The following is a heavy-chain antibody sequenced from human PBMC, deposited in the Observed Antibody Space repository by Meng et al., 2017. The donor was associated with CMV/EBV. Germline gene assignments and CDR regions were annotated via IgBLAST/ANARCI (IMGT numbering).Heavy chain of an antibody. J-gene: IGHJ4*02. Sequence: GGSLRLSCAASGFTFGSYGMHWVRQAPGKGLEWVAFIRYDGSNKYYADSVKGRFTISRDNSKNTLYLQMNSLRAEDTAVYYCAKDSVVFRYGSGSYPYFDYWGQGTLVTVSS. CDR2: IRYDGSNK. CDR3: AKDSVVFRYGSGSYPYFDY. CDR1: GFTFGSYG. V-gene: IGHV3-30*02. D-gene: IGHD3-10*01.